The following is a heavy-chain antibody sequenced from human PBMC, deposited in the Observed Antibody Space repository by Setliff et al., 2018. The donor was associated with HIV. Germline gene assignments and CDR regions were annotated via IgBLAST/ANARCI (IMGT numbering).Heavy chain of an antibody. Sequence: SETLSLTCAVYGGSFSDYYWSWIRQPPGKGLEWIGHIYTSGSTNYNPSLKSRVTISVDTSKNQFSLKLSSVTAADTAVYYCARAGSSWYNWFDPWGQGTLVTVSS. V-gene: IGHV4-4*08. CDR3: ARAGSSWYNWFDP. CDR1: GGSFSDYY. J-gene: IGHJ5*02. D-gene: IGHD6-13*01. CDR2: IYTSGST.